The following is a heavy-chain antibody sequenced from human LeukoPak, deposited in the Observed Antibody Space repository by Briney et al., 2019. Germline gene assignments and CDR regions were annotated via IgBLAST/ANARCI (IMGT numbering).Heavy chain of an antibody. CDR3: ARARYCSSTSCQNYFEY. V-gene: IGHV3-64*01. Sequence: GGSLRLSCAASGFTFSMYAMHWVRQAPGKGLEYVSTTSSYGGSTYYANSVKGRFTISRDNSKNTLYLQMGSLRAEDMAIYYCARARYCSSTSCQNYFEYWGQGTLVTVSS. CDR1: GFTFSMYA. CDR2: TSSYGGST. J-gene: IGHJ4*02. D-gene: IGHD2-2*01.